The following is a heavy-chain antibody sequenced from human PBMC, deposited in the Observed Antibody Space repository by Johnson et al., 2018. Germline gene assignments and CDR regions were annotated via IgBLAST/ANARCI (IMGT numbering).Heavy chain of an antibody. V-gene: IGHV3-21*01. J-gene: IGHJ3*02. CDR2: ISSSSSYI. CDR3: AREGEGSQAVDI. Sequence: VRLLESGGGLVKPGGSLRLSCAASGFTFSSYSMNWVRQAPGKGLEWVSSISSSSSYIYYADSVKGRFTISRDNAKNSLYLQMNSLRAEDTAVYYCAREGEGSQAVDIWGQGTMVTVSS. CDR1: GFTFSSYS. D-gene: IGHD3-16*01.